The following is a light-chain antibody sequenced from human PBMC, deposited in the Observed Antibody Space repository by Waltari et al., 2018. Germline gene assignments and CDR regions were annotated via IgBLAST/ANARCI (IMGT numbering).Light chain of an antibody. V-gene: IGLV3-19*01. CDR2: GQD. J-gene: IGLJ3*02. CDR1: SLRRSY. CDR3: HSPDPFFTRV. Sequence: SSELTQDPTVSVALGQTVRITCQGDSLRRSYPRWYQQRPGQAPILVLYGQDSRPSGIPDRFSGSISGNTASLTITGAQAEDEADYYCHSPDPFFTRVFGGGTRLTV.